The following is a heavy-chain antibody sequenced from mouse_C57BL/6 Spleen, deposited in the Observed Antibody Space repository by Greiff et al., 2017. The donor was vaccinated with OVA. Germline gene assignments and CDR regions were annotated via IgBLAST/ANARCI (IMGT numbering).Heavy chain of an antibody. J-gene: IGHJ3*01. CDR2: INPGSGGT. Sequence: VMLVESGAELVRPGTSVKVSCKASGYAFTNYLIAWVKQRPGQGLEWIGVINPGSGGTNYNEKFKGKATLTADKSSSTAYMQLSSLTSEDSAVYFCARRGELRLAWFAYWGQGTLVTVSA. V-gene: IGHV1-54*01. CDR1: GYAFTNYL. D-gene: IGHD3-2*02. CDR3: ARRGELRLAWFAY.